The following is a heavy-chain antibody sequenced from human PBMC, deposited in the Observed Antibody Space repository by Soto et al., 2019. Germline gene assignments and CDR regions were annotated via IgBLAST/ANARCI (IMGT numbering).Heavy chain of an antibody. Sequence: QVQLHESGPGLVKPSETLSLTCTVSGGSISRYYWSWIRQPPGKGLEWIGYMYNTGSTVYNPSFKIRVTISVDTSKNQFSLKLNSVTAADTAVYYCARDLWGYCGTDCYPLDVWGQGTTVTVSS. J-gene: IGHJ6*02. V-gene: IGHV4-59*01. CDR3: ARDLWGYCGTDCYPLDV. D-gene: IGHD2-21*02. CDR2: MYNTGST. CDR1: GGSISRYY.